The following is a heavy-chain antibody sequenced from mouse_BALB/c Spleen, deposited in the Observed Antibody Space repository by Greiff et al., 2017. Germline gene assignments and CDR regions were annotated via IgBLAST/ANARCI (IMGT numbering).Heavy chain of an antibody. Sequence: QVQLKESGAELAKPGASVKMSCKASGYTFTSYWMHWVKQRPGQGLEWIGYINPSTGYTEYNQKFKDKATLTADKSSSTAYMQLSSLTSEDSAVYYCARTHYYGYVWFAYWGQGTLVTVSA. CDR2: INPSTGYT. CDR1: GYTFTSYW. J-gene: IGHJ3*01. CDR3: ARTHYYGYVWFAY. D-gene: IGHD1-2*01. V-gene: IGHV1-7*01.